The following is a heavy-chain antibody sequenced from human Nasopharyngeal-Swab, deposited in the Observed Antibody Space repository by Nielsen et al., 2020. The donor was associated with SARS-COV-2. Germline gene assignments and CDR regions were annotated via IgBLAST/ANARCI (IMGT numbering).Heavy chain of an antibody. V-gene: IGHV3-69-1*01. D-gene: IGHD3-16*01. CDR3: ARASMGGAFDI. Sequence: GSLKISCAASGFTVSSNYMNWVRQAPGKGLEWVSSISSSSYIYYADSVKGRFTISRDNAKNSLYLQMNSLRAEDTAVYYCARASMGGAFDIWGQGTMVTVSS. CDR2: ISSSSYI. J-gene: IGHJ3*02. CDR1: GFTVSSNY.